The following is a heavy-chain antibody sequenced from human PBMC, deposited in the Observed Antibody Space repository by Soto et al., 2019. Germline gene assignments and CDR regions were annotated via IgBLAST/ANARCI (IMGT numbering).Heavy chain of an antibody. CDR3: ARDSRGYYFDY. J-gene: IGHJ4*02. CDR1: GSSISTDGHY. V-gene: IGHV4-31*03. D-gene: IGHD3-10*01. Sequence: TLSLTCTVAGSSISTDGHYWSWIRQHPGKDLEWIGYIHYSGSTYYNPSLKSRVVISVDTSQSQYFLSLYSVTAADTALYYCARDSRGYYFDYWGQGALVTVS. CDR2: IHYSGST.